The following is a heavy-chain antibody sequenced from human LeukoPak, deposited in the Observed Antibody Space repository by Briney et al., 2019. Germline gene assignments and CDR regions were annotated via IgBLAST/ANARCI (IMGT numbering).Heavy chain of an antibody. V-gene: IGHV3-21*01. D-gene: IGHD3-10*01. CDR3: ARDYYGSGSLDY. CDR2: ISGSSSYI. CDR1: GFTFSSYS. Sequence: KSGGSLRLSCAASGFTFSSYSMNWVRQAPGKGLEWVSSISGSSSYIYYADSEKGRFTISRDNAKNSLYLQMNSLRAEDTAVYYCARDYYGSGSLDYWGQGTLVTVSS. J-gene: IGHJ4*02.